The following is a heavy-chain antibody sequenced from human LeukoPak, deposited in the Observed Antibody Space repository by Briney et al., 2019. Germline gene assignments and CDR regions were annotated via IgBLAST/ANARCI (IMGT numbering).Heavy chain of an antibody. J-gene: IGHJ4*02. Sequence: GGSLRLSCAASGFTFSSYAMSWVRQAPGKGLEWVSAISGSGGGTYYADSVKGRFTISRDNSKNTLYLQMNSLRAEDTAVYYCARRDYYYDSSGQYYFDYWGQGTLVTVSS. CDR2: ISGSGGGT. CDR3: ARRDYYYDSSGQYYFDY. V-gene: IGHV3-23*01. D-gene: IGHD3-22*01. CDR1: GFTFSSYA.